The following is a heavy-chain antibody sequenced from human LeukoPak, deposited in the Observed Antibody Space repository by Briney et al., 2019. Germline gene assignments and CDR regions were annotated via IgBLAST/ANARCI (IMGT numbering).Heavy chain of an antibody. CDR2: IWSDASNT. D-gene: IGHD4-11*01. J-gene: IGHJ4*02. CDR3: AKDAERGFDYSNSLNY. V-gene: IGHV3-33*06. CDR1: GFTFSHYG. Sequence: PGRSLRLSCETSGFTFSHYGMHWVRQAPGAGLEWVAVIWSDASNTYYADSVKGRVTISRDNSRNTLYLQMSSLRAEDTAVYYCAKDAERGFDYSNSLNYWGQGTLVTVSS.